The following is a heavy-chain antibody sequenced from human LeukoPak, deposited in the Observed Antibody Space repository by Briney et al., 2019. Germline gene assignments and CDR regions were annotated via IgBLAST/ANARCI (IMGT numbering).Heavy chain of an antibody. CDR2: IYHSGST. Sequence: SETLSLTCTVSGYSISRGYYWGWIRQPPGKGLEWIVSIYHSGSTYYKPSLKSRVTISVDTSKNQFSLKLSSVTAADTAVYYCARELRGYSYGSDAFDIWGQGTMVTDSS. CDR3: ARELRGYSYGSDAFDI. J-gene: IGHJ3*02. V-gene: IGHV4-38-2*02. D-gene: IGHD5-18*01. CDR1: GYSISRGYY.